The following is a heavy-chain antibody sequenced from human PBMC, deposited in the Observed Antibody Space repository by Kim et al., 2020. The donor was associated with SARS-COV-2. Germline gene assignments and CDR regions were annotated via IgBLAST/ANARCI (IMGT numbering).Heavy chain of an antibody. Sequence: SETLSLTCAVYGGSFSGYYWSWIRQPPGKGLEWIGEINHSGSTNYNPSLKSRVTISVDTSKNQFSLKLSSVTAADTAVYYCARGPLYYDFWSGYWAWFDPWGQGTLVTVSS. CDR3: ARGPLYYDFWSGYWAWFDP. V-gene: IGHV4-34*01. D-gene: IGHD3-3*01. J-gene: IGHJ5*02. CDR1: GGSFSGYY. CDR2: INHSGST.